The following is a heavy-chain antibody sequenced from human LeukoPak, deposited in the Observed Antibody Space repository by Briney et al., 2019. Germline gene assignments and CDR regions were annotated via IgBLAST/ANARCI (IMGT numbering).Heavy chain of an antibody. CDR3: ARAFRPRITMVRGVKYYFDY. D-gene: IGHD3-10*01. V-gene: IGHV4-34*01. CDR2: INHSGST. J-gene: IGHJ4*02. CDR1: GGSFSGYY. Sequence: SETLSLTCAVYGGSFSGYYWSWIRQPPGKGLEWIGEINHSGSTNYNPSLKSRVTISVDTSKDQFSLKLSSVTAADTAVYYCARAFRPRITMVRGVKYYFDYWGQGTLVTVSS.